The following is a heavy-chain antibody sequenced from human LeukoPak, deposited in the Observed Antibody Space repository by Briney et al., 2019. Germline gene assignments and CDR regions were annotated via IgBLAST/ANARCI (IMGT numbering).Heavy chain of an antibody. J-gene: IGHJ4*02. V-gene: IGHV1-18*01. Sequence: ASVNVPCKASGYTFTSYGISWVRQAPGQGLEWMGWISAYNGNTNYAQKLQGRVTMTTDTSTSTAYMELRSLRSDDTAVYYCAKTYYYDSSGYSPFDYWGQGTLVTVSS. D-gene: IGHD3-22*01. CDR3: AKTYYYDSSGYSPFDY. CDR2: ISAYNGNT. CDR1: GYTFTSYG.